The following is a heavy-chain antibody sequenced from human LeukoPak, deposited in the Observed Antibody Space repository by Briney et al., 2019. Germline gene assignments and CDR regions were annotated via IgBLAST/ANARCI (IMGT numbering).Heavy chain of an antibody. CDR1: GFTFSTYG. CDR3: VKAGYGVNLDYYYYMDV. J-gene: IGHJ6*03. D-gene: IGHD4-23*01. CDR2: IWYDGSNK. V-gene: IGHV3-33*06. Sequence: GGSLRLSCAASGFTFSTYGMQWVRQAPGKGLEWVALIWYDGSNKYYVDSVKGQFTISRDNSKNTLYLQMNSLRAEDTAVYYCVKAGYGVNLDYYYYMDVWGKGTTVTVSS.